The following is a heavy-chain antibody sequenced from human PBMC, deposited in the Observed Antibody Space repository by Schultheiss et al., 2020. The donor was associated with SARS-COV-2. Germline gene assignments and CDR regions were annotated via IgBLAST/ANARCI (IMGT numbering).Heavy chain of an antibody. J-gene: IGHJ4*02. Sequence: GESLKISCAASGFTFSSYAMSWVRQAPGKGLEWVSAISGSGGSTYYADSVKGRFTIFRDNSKNTLYLQMNSLRAEDTAVYYCAKRERRDGYNLMDYWGQGTLVTVSS. D-gene: IGHD5-24*01. CDR3: AKRERRDGYNLMDY. V-gene: IGHV3-23*01. CDR2: ISGSGGST. CDR1: GFTFSSYA.